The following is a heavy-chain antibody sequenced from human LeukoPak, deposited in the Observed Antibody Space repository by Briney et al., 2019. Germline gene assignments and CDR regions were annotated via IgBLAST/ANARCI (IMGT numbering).Heavy chain of an antibody. CDR3: ARGQAYGDSPSPFDY. Sequence: SETLSLTCTVSGGYIGGYYWSWIRQPAGKGLEWIGRIYTSGRTNYNPSLKSRAAMSVDTSNNQFSLKLSSVTAADTAVFYCARGQAYGDSPSPFDYWGQGTLVTVSS. V-gene: IGHV4-4*07. CDR1: GGYIGGYY. J-gene: IGHJ4*02. CDR2: IYTSGRT. D-gene: IGHD4-17*01.